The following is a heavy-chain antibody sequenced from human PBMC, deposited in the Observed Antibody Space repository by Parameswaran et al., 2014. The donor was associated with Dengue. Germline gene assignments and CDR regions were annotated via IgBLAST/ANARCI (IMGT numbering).Heavy chain of an antibody. V-gene: IGHV1-18*01. CDR3: ARTTYYDYVWGSYRLDYFDY. CDR2: ISAYNGNT. D-gene: IGHD3-16*02. Sequence: VRTGPWDKGLEWMGWISAYNGNTNYAQKLQGRVTMTTDTSTSTAYMELRSLRSDDTAVYYCARTTYYDYVWGSYRLDYFDYWGQGTPGHRLL. J-gene: IGHJ4*02.